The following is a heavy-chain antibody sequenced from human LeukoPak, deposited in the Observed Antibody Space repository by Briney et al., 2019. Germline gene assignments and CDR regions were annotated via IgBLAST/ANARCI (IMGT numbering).Heavy chain of an antibody. V-gene: IGHV3-23*01. J-gene: IGHJ4*02. CDR2: ISGDGTET. CDR3: AKGGHYSFFDH. Sequence: PGGSLRLSCTASGLIFRNYAMTWVRQAPRKGLEWVSTISGDGTETFYADSVKGRFTISRDNSKNTHYLQMSSLRAEDTGIYYCAKGGHYSFFDHWGQGTLVTVSS. CDR1: GLIFRNYA. D-gene: IGHD4-11*01.